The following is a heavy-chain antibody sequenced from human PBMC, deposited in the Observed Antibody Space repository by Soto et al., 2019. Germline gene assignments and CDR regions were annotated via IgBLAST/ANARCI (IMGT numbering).Heavy chain of an antibody. V-gene: IGHV1-2*02. J-gene: IGHJ4*02. Sequence: QVQLVQSGAEVKKPGASVKISCEASGYTFINYYMHCVRQAPGHGSEWMGRIRPKSGGTNNAQKLQGRVSMTWDTSLRTAYMELSSLMSEDTAVYYCARPPGYSSDWYYFDLWGQGTQVTVSS. CDR1: GYTFINYY. D-gene: IGHD6-19*01. CDR3: ARPPGYSSDWYYFDL. CDR2: IRPKSGGT.